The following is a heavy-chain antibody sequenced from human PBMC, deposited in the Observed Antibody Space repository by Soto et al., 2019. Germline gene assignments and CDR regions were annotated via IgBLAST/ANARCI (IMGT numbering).Heavy chain of an antibody. Sequence: HPGGSLRLSCGATGFMFGTYWMSWVRQAPGKGLEWVANIKHDGNEKYYADSVKGRLTVSRDNVKNFLHLQMSSLRGDDTGVYFCVRATLSWGHYYFRGLDVWGQGTTVTVSS. J-gene: IGHJ6*02. V-gene: IGHV3-7*01. D-gene: IGHD3-22*01. CDR3: VRATLSWGHYYFRGLDV. CDR2: IKHDGNEK. CDR1: GFMFGTYW.